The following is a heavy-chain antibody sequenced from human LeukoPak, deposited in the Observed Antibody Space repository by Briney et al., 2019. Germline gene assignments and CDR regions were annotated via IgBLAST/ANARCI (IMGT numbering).Heavy chain of an antibody. J-gene: IGHJ6*03. CDR3: AKMALPDYYYYYMDV. CDR2: IYYSGST. D-gene: IGHD2-15*01. V-gene: IGHV4-39*07. CDR1: GGSISSNTYY. Sequence: SETLSLTCTVSGGSISSNTYYWGWIRQPPGKGLEWIGSIYYSGSTYYNPSLKSRVTISVDTSKNQFSLKLSSVTAADTAVYYCAKMALPDYYYYYMDVWGKGTTVTISS.